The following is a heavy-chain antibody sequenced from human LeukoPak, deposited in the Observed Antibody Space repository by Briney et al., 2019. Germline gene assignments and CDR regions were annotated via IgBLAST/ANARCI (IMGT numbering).Heavy chain of an antibody. CDR1: GGSISSYH. D-gene: IGHD1-1*01. CDR3: ARGYSWNKIFDY. Sequence: SETLSLTCTVSGGSISSYHWSWIRQPPGKGLGWIGYIHSSGSTNYNPSLKSRVTISVDTSKNQFSLQLSSVTAADTAVYYCARGYSWNKIFDYWGQGTLVTVSS. J-gene: IGHJ4*02. CDR2: IHSSGST. V-gene: IGHV4-59*01.